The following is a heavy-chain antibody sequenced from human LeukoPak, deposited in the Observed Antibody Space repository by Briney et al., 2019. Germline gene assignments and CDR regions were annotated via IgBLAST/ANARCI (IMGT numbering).Heavy chain of an antibody. D-gene: IGHD3-22*01. CDR2: ISTNSGNT. J-gene: IGHJ4*02. Sequence: ASVKVSCKASGYIFTTYGISWLRQATAQGLEWMGWISTNSGNTQFAQKLQGRVIMTTEASTNTAYMDLRSLRSDDTAVYYCARDAPTLDSYDDGPFHPHFFDYWGQGTLVTVSS. V-gene: IGHV1-18*01. CDR3: ARDAPTLDSYDDGPFHPHFFDY. CDR1: GYIFTTYG.